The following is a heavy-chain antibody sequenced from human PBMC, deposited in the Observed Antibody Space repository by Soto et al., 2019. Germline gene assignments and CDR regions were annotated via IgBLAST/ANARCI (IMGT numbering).Heavy chain of an antibody. CDR1: GGTFSSHT. V-gene: IGHV1-69*08. J-gene: IGHJ2*01. Sequence: QDQLVQSGAEVKKPGSSVKVSCKASGGTFSSHTFSWVRQAPGQGLEWMGRIIPALGTATYAQKFQGRVTITADEAATAVYMELIRLRSADTAVYYCAGPDFGDYWYFDLWGRGTLVTVSS. CDR3: AGPDFGDYWYFDL. CDR2: IIPALGTA. D-gene: IGHD4-17*01.